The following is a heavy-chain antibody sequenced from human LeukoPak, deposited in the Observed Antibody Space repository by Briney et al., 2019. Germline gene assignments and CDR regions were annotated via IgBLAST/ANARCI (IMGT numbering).Heavy chain of an antibody. CDR1: SGSISSSRYY. J-gene: IGHJ3*02. V-gene: IGHV4-39*01. CDR3: ASWDYCSSPSCYLHAFDI. D-gene: IGHD2-2*01. Sequence: PSETLSLTCTVSSGSISSSRYYWGWIRQPPGKGLEWIGTIYYSGSTYYNPSLKSRVTISVDTSKNQFSLKLSSVTAAGTAVYYCASWDYCSSPSCYLHAFDIWGQGTVVTVSS. CDR2: IYYSGST.